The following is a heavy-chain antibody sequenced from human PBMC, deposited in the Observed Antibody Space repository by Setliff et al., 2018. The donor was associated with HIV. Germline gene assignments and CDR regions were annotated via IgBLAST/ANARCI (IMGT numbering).Heavy chain of an antibody. Sequence: ASVKVSCKASGYTFTSYAMNWVRQAPGQGLEWMGWINTNTGNPTYAQGFTGRFVFSLDTSVSTAYLQISSLEAEDTAVYYCARRGNYVFYYYMGVWGKGTTVTVSS. D-gene: IGHD1-7*01. J-gene: IGHJ6*03. V-gene: IGHV7-4-1*02. CDR1: GYTFTSYA. CDR2: INTNTGNP. CDR3: ARRGNYVFYYYMGV.